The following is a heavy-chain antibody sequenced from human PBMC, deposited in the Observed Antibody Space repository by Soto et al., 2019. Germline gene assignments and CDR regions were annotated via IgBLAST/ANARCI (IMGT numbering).Heavy chain of an antibody. J-gene: IGHJ6*02. Sequence: PSETLSLTCPVSGGSISRYYWSWVRQPAGKGLEWIGRIYSSGSTNYNPSLKSRVTMSVDTSKLQLSLKLSSVTAADTAVYYCARSGAARTYYYYYGMDVWGQGTTVTVSS. CDR1: GGSISRYY. CDR2: IYSSGST. V-gene: IGHV4-4*07. CDR3: ARSGAARTYYYYYGMDV.